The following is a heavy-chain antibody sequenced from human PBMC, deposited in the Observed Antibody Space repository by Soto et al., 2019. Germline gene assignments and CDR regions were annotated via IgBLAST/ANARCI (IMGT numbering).Heavy chain of an antibody. Sequence: PSETLSLTCTVSGGSISSYYWSWIRQPPGKGLEWIGYIYYSGSTNYNPSLKSRVTISVDTSKNQFSLKLSSVTAADTAVYYCARLEYSYGSYYLVYLGQGTLVTAPQ. CDR2: IYYSGST. CDR1: GGSISSYY. D-gene: IGHD5-18*01. V-gene: IGHV4-59*08. CDR3: ARLEYSYGSYYLVY. J-gene: IGHJ4*02.